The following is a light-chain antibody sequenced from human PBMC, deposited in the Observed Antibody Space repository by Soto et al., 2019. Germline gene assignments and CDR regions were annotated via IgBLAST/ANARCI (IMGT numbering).Light chain of an antibody. J-gene: IGLJ2*01. CDR3: CSYAGTHTFVI. CDR2: DVT. V-gene: IGLV2-11*01. CDR1: SSGVGAYDY. Sequence: QSVLTQPPSASGSPGQSVTISCTGTSSGVGAYDYVSWYQRHPGKAPKLIIYDVTKRPSGVPDRFSGSKSGDTASLTISGLQSEDEAEYYCCSYAGTHTFVIFGAGTKVTVL.